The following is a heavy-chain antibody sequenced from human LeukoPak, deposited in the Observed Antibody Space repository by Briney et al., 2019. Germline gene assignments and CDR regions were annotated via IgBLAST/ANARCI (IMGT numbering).Heavy chain of an antibody. CDR2: ISWDGTAQ. CDR1: GLTFSDYG. D-gene: IGHD3-10*01. Sequence: GRSLGLSCAASGLTFSDYGMHWVRQAPGKGLEWVAVISWDGTAQHYVDSVKGRFTISRDNSKNTLYLQMTGLRAEDTAVYYCAKEKDYHVSGSYDFWGQGTLVTVSS. CDR3: AKEKDYHVSGSYDF. J-gene: IGHJ4*02. V-gene: IGHV3-30*18.